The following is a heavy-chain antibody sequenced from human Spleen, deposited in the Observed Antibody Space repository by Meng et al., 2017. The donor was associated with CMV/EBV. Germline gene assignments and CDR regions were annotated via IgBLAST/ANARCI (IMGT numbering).Heavy chain of an antibody. CDR3: ARIGPTWYSSSWYVDY. CDR2: INHSGST. D-gene: IGHD6-13*01. J-gene: IGHJ4*02. Sequence: QVQLQQGGAGLLKPSETLSLTGAVYGGSFSGYYWSWIRQPPGKGLEWIGEINHSGSTNYNPSLKSRVTISVDTSKNQFSLKLSSVTAADTAVYYCARIGPTWYSSSWYVDYWGQGTLVTVSS. CDR1: GGSFSGYY. V-gene: IGHV4-34*01.